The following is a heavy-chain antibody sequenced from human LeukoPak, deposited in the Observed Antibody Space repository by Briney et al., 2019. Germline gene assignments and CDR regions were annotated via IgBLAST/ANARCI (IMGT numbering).Heavy chain of an antibody. D-gene: IGHD4/OR15-4a*01. CDR2: IRADGNNK. CDR1: GFSFSGFG. CDR3: AKTRARGTICDY. J-gene: IGHJ4*02. Sequence: GGSLRLSCAASGFSFSGFGMHWVRQAPGKGLEWVAFIRADGNNKFHADSVKGRFTISRDNSKNTLFLQMNSLTGEDTAVYYCAKTRARGTICDYWGQGTLVTVSS. V-gene: IGHV3-30*02.